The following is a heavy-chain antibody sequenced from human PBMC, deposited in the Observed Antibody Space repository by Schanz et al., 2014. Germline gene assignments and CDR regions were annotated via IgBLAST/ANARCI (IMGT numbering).Heavy chain of an antibody. D-gene: IGHD3-10*01. J-gene: IGHJ3*02. V-gene: IGHV3-48*01. CDR3: AKGRFGELSAFDI. CDR1: GFAFSSYG. Sequence: EVQLLESGGGLVQPGGSLRLSCLASGFAFSSYGMNWLRQAPGKGLEWVSYIRSSSTPIYYADSVKGRFTISRDNAKNTLYLQMNSLRAEDTAVYYCAKGRFGELSAFDIWGQGTMVTVSS. CDR2: IRSSSTPI.